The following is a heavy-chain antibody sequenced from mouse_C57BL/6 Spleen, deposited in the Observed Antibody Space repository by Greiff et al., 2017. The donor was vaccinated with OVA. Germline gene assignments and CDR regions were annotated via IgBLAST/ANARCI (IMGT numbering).Heavy chain of an antibody. CDR3: ARADYPTSGAMDY. CDR1: GYSITSGYD. CDR2: ISYSGST. D-gene: IGHD1-1*01. V-gene: IGHV3-1*01. J-gene: IGHJ4*01. Sequence: EVQLVESGPGMVKPSQSLSLTCTVTGYSITSGYDWHWIRHFPGNKLEWMGYISYSGSTNYNPSLKSRISITHDTSKNHFFLKLNSVTTEDTATYYCARADYPTSGAMDYWGQGTSVTVSS.